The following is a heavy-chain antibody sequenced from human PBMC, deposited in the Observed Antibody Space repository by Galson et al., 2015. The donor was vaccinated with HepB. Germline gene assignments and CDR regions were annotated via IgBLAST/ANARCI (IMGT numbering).Heavy chain of an antibody. CDR1: GGTFSSYA. Sequence: SVKVSCKASGGTFSSYAISWVRQAPGQGLEWMGRIIPILGIANYAQKFQGRVTITADKSTSTAYMELSSLRSEDTAVYYCARGDILTGPQVYWGQGTLVTVSS. CDR2: IIPILGIA. V-gene: IGHV1-69*04. J-gene: IGHJ4*02. CDR3: ARGDILTGPQVY. D-gene: IGHD3-9*01.